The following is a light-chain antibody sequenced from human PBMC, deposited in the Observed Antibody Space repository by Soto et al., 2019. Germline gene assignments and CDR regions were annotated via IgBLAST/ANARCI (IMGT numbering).Light chain of an antibody. V-gene: IGKV2-28*01. CDR1: QSLLHSNGYNY. Sequence: DIVVTQSPLTLPVTPGETASISCRSSQSLLHSNGYNYLDWYLQKPGQSPQLLIYLGSNRASGDPDRFSGSGSGTDFTLKISRVEAEDVGVYYCVQALQSPPWTFGQGTKVEIK. CDR3: VQALQSPPWT. J-gene: IGKJ1*01. CDR2: LGS.